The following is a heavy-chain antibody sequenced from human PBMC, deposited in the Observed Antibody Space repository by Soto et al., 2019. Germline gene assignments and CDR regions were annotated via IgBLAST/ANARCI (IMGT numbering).Heavy chain of an antibody. CDR1: GYTFTGYY. CDR2: INPSGGST. D-gene: IGHD2-15*01. J-gene: IGHJ3*02. Sequence: ASVTVSCKASGYTFTGYYMHWVRQAPGQGLEWMGIINPSGGSTSYAQKFQGRVTMTRDTSTSTVHMELSSLRSEDTAVYYCATNMCSGGSCYHSGASGAFDIWGQGTMVTVSS. CDR3: ATNMCSGGSCYHSGASGAFDI. V-gene: IGHV1-46*03.